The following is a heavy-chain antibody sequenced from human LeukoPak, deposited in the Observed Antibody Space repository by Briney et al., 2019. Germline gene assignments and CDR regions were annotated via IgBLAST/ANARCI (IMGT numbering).Heavy chain of an antibody. CDR2: IKQDGSEK. V-gene: IGHV3-7*03. CDR3: AKAHGEFYGSTAFDI. J-gene: IGHJ3*02. CDR1: GFTFSSYG. Sequence: PGGSLRLSCAASGFTFSSYGMHWVRQAPGKGLEWVANIKQDGSEKKYVDSVKGRFTISRDNAKNSLYLQMNSLRAEDTAVYYCAKAHGEFYGSTAFDIWGQGTMVTVSS. D-gene: IGHD2/OR15-2a*01.